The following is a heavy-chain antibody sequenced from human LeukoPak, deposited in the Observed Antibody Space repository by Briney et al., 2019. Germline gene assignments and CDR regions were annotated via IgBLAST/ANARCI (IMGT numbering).Heavy chain of an antibody. CDR2: ISWNSGSI. J-gene: IGHJ4*02. Sequence: GRSLRLSCAASGFTFDDYAMHWVRQAPGKGLEWVSGISWNSGSIGYADSVKGRFTISRDNSKNTLYLQMNSLRAEDTAVYYCAKGDSSSSGGYWGQGTLVTVSS. CDR1: GFTFDDYA. D-gene: IGHD6-6*01. V-gene: IGHV3-9*01. CDR3: AKGDSSSSGGY.